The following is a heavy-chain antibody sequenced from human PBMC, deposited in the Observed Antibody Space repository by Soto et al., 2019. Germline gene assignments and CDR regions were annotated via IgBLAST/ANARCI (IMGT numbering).Heavy chain of an antibody. V-gene: IGHV4-39*01. Sequence: SETLSLNCTVSSDADSSTSYCWGWIRRPPGKGLEWIGSIYYSGSTYYNPSLKSRVTISVDTSKNQFSLKLSSVTAADTAVYYCARRTGSKRYYYYSGMDVWGQGTTVT. J-gene: IGHJ6*02. CDR2: IYYSGST. CDR1: SDADSSTSYC. D-gene: IGHD3-9*01. CDR3: ARRTGSKRYYYYSGMDV.